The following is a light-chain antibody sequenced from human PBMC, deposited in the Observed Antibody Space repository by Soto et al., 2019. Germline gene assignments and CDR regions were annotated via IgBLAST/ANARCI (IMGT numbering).Light chain of an antibody. V-gene: IGKV3-20*01. CDR3: QQYGSSLFT. J-gene: IGKJ3*01. Sequence: EIVLTQSPVTLSLSPGERATLSCRASQSVSSKYLAWYQQKPGQAPRVLIYVTSIRASGVPERFSGGGSGTDFTLPITRLEPEDFAVYYCQQYGSSLFTFGPGTKVDI. CDR2: VTS. CDR1: QSVSSKY.